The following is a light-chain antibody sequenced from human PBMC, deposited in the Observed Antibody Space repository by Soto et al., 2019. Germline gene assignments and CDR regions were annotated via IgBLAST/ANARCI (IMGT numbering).Light chain of an antibody. V-gene: IGKV3-20*01. CDR3: QQYDTSPT. CDR1: QSLSSSS. J-gene: IGKJ1*01. Sequence: DIVLTQSPGTLSLSRGERATLSCRASQSLSSSSLARYQQKPGQAPRLLIYDASSRATGIPDRFSGSGSGTDFTLTISRLEPEDFAVYHCQQYDTSPTFGQGTKVDIK. CDR2: DAS.